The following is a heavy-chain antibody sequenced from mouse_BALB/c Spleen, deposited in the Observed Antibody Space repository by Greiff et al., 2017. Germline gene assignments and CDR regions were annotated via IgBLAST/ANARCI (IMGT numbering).Heavy chain of an antibody. CDR1: GFAFSSYD. CDR3: ARHDYYGSSSYYYAMDY. J-gene: IGHJ4*01. D-gene: IGHD1-1*01. CDR2: ISSGGGST. V-gene: IGHV5-12-1*01. Sequence: EVMLVESGGGLVKPGGSLKLSCAASGFAFSSYDMSWVRQTPEKRLEWVAYISSGGGSTYYPDTVKGRFTISRDNAKNTLYLQMSSLKSEDTAMYYCARHDYYGSSSYYYAMDYWGQGTSVTVSS.